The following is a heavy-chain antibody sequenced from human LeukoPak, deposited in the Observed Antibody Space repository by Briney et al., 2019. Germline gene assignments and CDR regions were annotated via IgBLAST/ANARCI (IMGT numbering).Heavy chain of an antibody. CDR3: ARDSPDLVVVPAAISSNWFDP. J-gene: IGHJ5*02. D-gene: IGHD2-2*01. V-gene: IGHV1-24*01. CDR1: GYTLTELS. Sequence: GASVKVSCKVSGYTLTELSMHWVRQAPGKGLEWMGGFDPEDGETIYAQKFQGRVTMTEDTSTDTAYMELSSLRSEDTAVYYCARDSPDLVVVPAAISSNWFDPWGQGTLVTVSS. CDR2: FDPEDGET.